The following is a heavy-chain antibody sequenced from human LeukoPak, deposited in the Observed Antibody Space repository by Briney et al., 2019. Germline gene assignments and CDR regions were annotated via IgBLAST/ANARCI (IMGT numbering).Heavy chain of an antibody. Sequence: HPGGSLRLSCTASGSTFGDYAMSWVRQAPGKGLEWVSAISGSGGSTYYADSVKGRFTISRDNSKNTLYLQMNSLRAEDTAVYYCAKAGVGGWLRFRWGYYYYMDVWGKGTTVTVSS. CDR3: AKAGVGGWLRFRWGYYYYMDV. CDR2: ISGSGGST. J-gene: IGHJ6*03. D-gene: IGHD5-12*01. V-gene: IGHV3-23*01. CDR1: GSTFGDYA.